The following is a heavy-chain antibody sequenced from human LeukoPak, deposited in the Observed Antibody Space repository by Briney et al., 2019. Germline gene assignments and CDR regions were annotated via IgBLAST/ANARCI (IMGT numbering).Heavy chain of an antibody. CDR3: ARVTLITMIVVQGHYFDY. V-gene: IGHV1-69*13. CDR2: IIPMFGTA. CDR1: GGTFSSYA. Sequence: SVKVSCKASGGTFSSYAISWVRQAPGQGLEWMGGIIPMFGTANYAQKFQGRVTITADESTTTAYMELSSLRSEDTAVYYCARVTLITMIVVQGHYFDYWGQGTLVTVSS. D-gene: IGHD3-22*01. J-gene: IGHJ4*02.